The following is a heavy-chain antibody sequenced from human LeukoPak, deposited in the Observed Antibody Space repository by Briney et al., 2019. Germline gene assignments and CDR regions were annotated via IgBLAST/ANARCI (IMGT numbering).Heavy chain of an antibody. J-gene: IGHJ4*02. V-gene: IGHV3-7*01. D-gene: IGHD1-7*01. Sequence: QPGGSLRLSCAASGFTFSSHWMTWVRQAPGKGLEWVANINQDGTEKFYVDSVKGRFTISRDNAKNSLYLQMNSLTGEDTAVYYCATSRTFGYWGQGTLVTVSS. CDR3: ATSRTFGY. CDR1: GFTFSSHW. CDR2: INQDGTEK.